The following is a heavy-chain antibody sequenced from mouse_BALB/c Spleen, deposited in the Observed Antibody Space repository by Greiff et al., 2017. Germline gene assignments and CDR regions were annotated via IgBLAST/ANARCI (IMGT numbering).Heavy chain of an antibody. CDR3: ATGSSYHSYSMDY. CDR1: GYTFTSYW. CDR2: INPSTGYT. V-gene: IGHV1-7*01. J-gene: IGHJ4*01. D-gene: IGHD1-1*01. Sequence: QVQLQQSGAELAKPGASVKMSCKASGYTFTSYWMHWVKQRPGQGLEWIGYINPSTGYTEYNQKFKDKATLTADKSSSTAYMQLSSLTSEDSAVYYCATGSSYHSYSMDYWGQGTSVTVSA.